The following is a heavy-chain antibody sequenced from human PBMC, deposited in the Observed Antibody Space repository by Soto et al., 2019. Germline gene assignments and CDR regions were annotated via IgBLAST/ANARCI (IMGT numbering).Heavy chain of an antibody. D-gene: IGHD5-12*01. CDR3: ARDRWVQYSGYDWHFDY. V-gene: IGHV3-48*03. Sequence: PGGSQRLSCAASGFSSSSYEMNWVRQAPGKGLEWVSYISSGGTNIYYADSVKGRFTISRNNAKNSVDLQMNSLRAEDTAVYYRARDRWVQYSGYDWHFDYWGQGTLVTVSS. CDR2: ISSGGTNI. J-gene: IGHJ4*02. CDR1: GFSSSSYE.